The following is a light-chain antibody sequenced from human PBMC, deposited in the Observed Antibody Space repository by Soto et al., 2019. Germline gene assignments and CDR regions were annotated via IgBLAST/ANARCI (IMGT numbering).Light chain of an antibody. CDR3: QQSYSNPRT. CDR1: QSISSY. Sequence: DIQMTQSPSSLSASVGDRVTITCRASQSISSYLNWYQQKPGRAPKVLIFAASSLQRGVPSRFSGSGSGTDFTLTISSLQPEDFATYYCQQSYSNPRTFGQGTTVEIK. CDR2: AAS. J-gene: IGKJ1*01. V-gene: IGKV1-39*01.